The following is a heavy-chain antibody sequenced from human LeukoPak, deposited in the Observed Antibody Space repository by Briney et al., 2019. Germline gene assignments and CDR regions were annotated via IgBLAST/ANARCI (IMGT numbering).Heavy chain of an antibody. CDR3: ARFRISAVAGGY. V-gene: IGHV4-30-4*01. Sequence: SQTLSLTCTVSGGSINSGDFYWTWIRQPPGKGLEWIGYIYYSGSTYYNPSLKSRVAVSVDTSKNQFSLKLNSVTAADTAVYYCARFRISAVAGGYWGQGTLVTVSS. J-gene: IGHJ4*02. CDR1: GGSINSGDFY. D-gene: IGHD6-13*01. CDR2: IYYSGST.